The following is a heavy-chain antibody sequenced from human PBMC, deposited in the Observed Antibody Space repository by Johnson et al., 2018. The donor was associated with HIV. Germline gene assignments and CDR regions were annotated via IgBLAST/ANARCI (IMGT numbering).Heavy chain of an antibody. CDR2: ISSSGSTI. Sequence: QVQLVESGGGLVKPGGYLRLSCAASGFTFSDYYMSWIRQAPGKGLEWVSYISSSGSTIYYADSVKGRFTISRDNAKNSLYLQMNSLIAEDTAVYYCARMYSSGWYDLRVVYAFDIWGQGTMVTVSS. D-gene: IGHD6-19*01. V-gene: IGHV3-11*04. CDR1: GFTFSDYY. CDR3: ARMYSSGWYDLRVVYAFDI. J-gene: IGHJ3*02.